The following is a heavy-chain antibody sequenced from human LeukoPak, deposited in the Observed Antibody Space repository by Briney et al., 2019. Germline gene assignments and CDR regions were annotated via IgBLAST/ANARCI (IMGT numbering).Heavy chain of an antibody. J-gene: IGHJ3*02. Sequence: PGGSLRLSCAASGFTVSSNYMIWVRQAPGKGLEWVSVIYSGGSTYYADSVKGRFTISRDNSKNTLYLQMNSLRAEDTAVYYCAKSPTVTTPDAFDIWGQGTMVTVSS. CDR2: IYSGGST. V-gene: IGHV3-66*01. CDR3: AKSPTVTTPDAFDI. D-gene: IGHD4-17*01. CDR1: GFTVSSNY.